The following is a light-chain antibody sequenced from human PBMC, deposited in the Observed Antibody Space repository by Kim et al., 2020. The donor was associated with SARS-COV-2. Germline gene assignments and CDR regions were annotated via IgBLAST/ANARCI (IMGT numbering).Light chain of an antibody. CDR1: KLGDKY. CDR2: QDT. CDR3: QAWDSPAVV. V-gene: IGLV3-1*01. Sequence: VSPGQTASITCSGDKLGDKYAYWYQQRPGQSPVLVISQDTKRPSGIPERFSGSNSGNTATLTISGTQAMDEADYYCQAWDSPAVVFGGGTQLTVL. J-gene: IGLJ2*01.